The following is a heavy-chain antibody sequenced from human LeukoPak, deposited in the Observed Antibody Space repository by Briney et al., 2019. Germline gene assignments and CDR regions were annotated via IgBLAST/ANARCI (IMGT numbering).Heavy chain of an antibody. CDR1: GFTFRSHG. D-gene: IGHD2-15*01. CDR2: IWYDGSNE. CDR3: ARDIASTRMDV. J-gene: IGHJ6*02. V-gene: IGHV3-33*01. Sequence: SGGSLRLSCVASGFTFRSHGMHWVRQAPGKGLEWVAVIWYDGSNEYFADSVKGRFTISRDNSKNILYLQMNSLRAEDTAVYYCARDIASTRMDVWGQGTTVGVSS.